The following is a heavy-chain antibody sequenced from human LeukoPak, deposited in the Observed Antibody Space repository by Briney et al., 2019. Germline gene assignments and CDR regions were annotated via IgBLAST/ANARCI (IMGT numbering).Heavy chain of an antibody. CDR1: GYTFTSYY. V-gene: IGHV1-46*01. D-gene: IGHD3-22*01. CDR2: INPSGGST. CDR3: ARDQWYYYDSSGYYYPNPFDY. J-gene: IGHJ4*02. Sequence: EASVKVSCKASGYTFTSYYMHWVRQAPGQGLEWMGIINPSGGSTSYAQKFQGRVTMTRDTSTSTVYMELSSLRSEDTAVYYCARDQWYYYDSSGYYYPNPFDYWGQGTLVTVSS.